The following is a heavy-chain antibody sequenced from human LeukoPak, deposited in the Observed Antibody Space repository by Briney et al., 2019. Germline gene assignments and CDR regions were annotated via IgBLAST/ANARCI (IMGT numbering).Heavy chain of an antibody. CDR2: IRYDGSNK. CDR3: AKWSTAAAGTVYYYYYMDV. D-gene: IGHD6-13*01. CDR1: GFTFSSYG. Sequence: GGSLRLSCAASGFTFSSYGMHWVRQAPGKGLEWVAFIRYDGSNKYYADSVKGRFTISRDNSKNTLYLQMNSLGAEDTAVYYCAKWSTAAAGTVYYYYYMDVWGKGTTVTVSS. J-gene: IGHJ6*03. V-gene: IGHV3-30*02.